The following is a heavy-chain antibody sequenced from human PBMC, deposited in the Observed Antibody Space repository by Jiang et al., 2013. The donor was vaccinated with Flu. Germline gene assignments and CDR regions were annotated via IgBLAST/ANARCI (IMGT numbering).Heavy chain of an antibody. J-gene: IGHJ4*02. CDR3: ARDRIVESGLDF. D-gene: IGHD2/OR15-2a*01. V-gene: IGHV3-74*01. Sequence: VQLVESGGGLVQPGGSLRLSCAASGFTFSSYWMHWVRQAPGKGLVWVSRINNDGSDTRYADSVKGRFTTFRDNAENTLYLQMDSLRAEDTAVYYCARDRIVESGLDFWGQGTLVTVSS. CDR2: INNDGSDT. CDR1: GFTFSSYW.